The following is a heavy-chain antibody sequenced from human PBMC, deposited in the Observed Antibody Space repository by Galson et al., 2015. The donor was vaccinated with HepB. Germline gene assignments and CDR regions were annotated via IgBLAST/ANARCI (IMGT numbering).Heavy chain of an antibody. D-gene: IGHD4-23*01. CDR2: IIPILGIA. V-gene: IGHV1-69*02. Sequence: SVKVSCKASGGTFSSYTISWVRQAPGQGLEWMGRIIPILGIANYAQKFQGRVTITADKSTSTAYMELSSLRSEDTAVYYCAREPDYGGNEVGWGQGTLVTVSS. CDR1: GGTFSSYT. CDR3: AREPDYGGNEVG. J-gene: IGHJ4*02.